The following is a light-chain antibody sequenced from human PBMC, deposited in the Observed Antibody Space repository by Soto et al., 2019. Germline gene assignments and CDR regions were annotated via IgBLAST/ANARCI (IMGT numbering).Light chain of an antibody. Sequence: QSVLTQPPSASGTPGQRVTISCSGSSSNIGSNTVNWYQQLPGTAPQLLIYSNNQRPSGDPDRYSASKSGTSASLAISGHQSEDEADYYCAALDNGVNALFGGGTQLTVL. J-gene: IGLJ2*01. CDR1: SSNIGSNT. V-gene: IGLV1-44*01. CDR3: AALDNGVNAL. CDR2: SNN.